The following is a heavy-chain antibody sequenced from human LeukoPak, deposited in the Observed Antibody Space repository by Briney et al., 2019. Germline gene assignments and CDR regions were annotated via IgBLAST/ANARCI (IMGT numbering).Heavy chain of an antibody. CDR2: IRSKAYGGTT. V-gene: IGHV3-49*04. Sequence: GRSLRLSCTGSGFTFGDHAMSWVRQAPGKGLEXXXXIRSKAYGGTTEYAASVQGRFTISRDDSKSIAYLQMNSLKTEDTAFYFCARGPILLWIHNGMDVWGQGTRSPSL. CDR3: ARGPILLWIHNGMDV. CDR1: GFTFGDHA. J-gene: IGHJ6*02. D-gene: IGHD5-18*01.